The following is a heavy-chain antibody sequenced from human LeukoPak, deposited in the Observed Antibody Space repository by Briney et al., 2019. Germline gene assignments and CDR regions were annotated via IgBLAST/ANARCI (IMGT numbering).Heavy chain of an antibody. V-gene: IGHV4-30-4*01. CDR3: ARGNGFASGYPYFDY. Sequence: SETLSLTCTVSGGSISSGDYYWSWIRQPPGKGLERIGYIYYSGSTYYNPSLKSRVTISVDTSKNQFSLKLSSVTAADTAVYFCARGNGFASGYPYFDYWGQGALVTVSS. J-gene: IGHJ4*02. D-gene: IGHD3-22*01. CDR1: GGSISSGDYY. CDR2: IYYSGST.